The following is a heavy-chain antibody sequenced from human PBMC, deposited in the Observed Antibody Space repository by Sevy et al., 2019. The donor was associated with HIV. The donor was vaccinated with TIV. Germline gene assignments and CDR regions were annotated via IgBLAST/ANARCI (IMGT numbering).Heavy chain of an antibody. CDR3: ARASYYDFWSGYPGGAYYGMDV. CDR2: IYYSGST. CDR1: GGSISSYY. D-gene: IGHD3-3*01. Sequence: SETLSLTCTVSGGSISSYYWSWIRQPPGKGLEWIGYIYYSGSTNYNPSLKSRVTISVDTSKNQFSLKLTSVTAADKAVYYCARASYYDFWSGYPGGAYYGMDVWGQGTTVTVSS. V-gene: IGHV4-59*01. J-gene: IGHJ6*02.